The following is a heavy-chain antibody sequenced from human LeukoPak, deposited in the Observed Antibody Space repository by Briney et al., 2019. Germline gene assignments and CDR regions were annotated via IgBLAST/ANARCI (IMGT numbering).Heavy chain of an antibody. CDR1: GGSISSGGYS. J-gene: IGHJ6*02. CDR3: ARGDGSGNYYYGMDV. V-gene: IGHV4-30-2*01. Sequence: SETLSLTCAVSGGSISSGGYSWSWIRQPPGKGLEWIGYIYPSGSTYYNPSLKSRVTISVDRSKNQFSLKLSSVTAADTAVYYCARGDGSGNYYYGMDVWGQGTTVTVSS. CDR2: IYPSGST. D-gene: IGHD3-10*01.